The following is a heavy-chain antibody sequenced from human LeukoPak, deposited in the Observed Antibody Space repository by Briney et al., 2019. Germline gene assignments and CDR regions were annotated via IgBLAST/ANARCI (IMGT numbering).Heavy chain of an antibody. CDR1: GGSISSYY. CDR3: ARDHVVVVVAATQSYYYYYGMDV. D-gene: IGHD2-15*01. J-gene: IGHJ6*02. CDR2: IYTSGST. V-gene: IGHV4-4*07. Sequence: SETLSLTCTVSGGSISSYYWSWIRQPAEKGLEWIGRIYTSGSTNYNPSLKSRVTMSVDTSKNQFSLKLSSVTAADTAVYYCARDHVVVVVAATQSYYYYYGMDVWGQGTTATVSS.